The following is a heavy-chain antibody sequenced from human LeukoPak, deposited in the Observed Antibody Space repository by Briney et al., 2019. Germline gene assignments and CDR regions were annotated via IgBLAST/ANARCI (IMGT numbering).Heavy chain of an antibody. Sequence: GGSLRLSCAASGFTFSSYWMSWVHQAPGKGLEWVANIKQDGSEKYYVDSVKGRFTISRDNAKNSLYLQMNSLRAEDTAVYYCAKSTMIVVVITGLDYWGQGTLVTVSS. D-gene: IGHD3-22*01. CDR1: GFTFSSYW. J-gene: IGHJ4*02. CDR3: AKSTMIVVVITGLDY. V-gene: IGHV3-7*03. CDR2: IKQDGSEK.